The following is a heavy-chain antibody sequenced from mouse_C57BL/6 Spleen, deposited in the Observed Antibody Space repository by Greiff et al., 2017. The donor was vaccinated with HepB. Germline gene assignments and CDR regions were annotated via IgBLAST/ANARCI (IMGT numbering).Heavy chain of an antibody. Sequence: EVMLVESGGGLVKPGGSLKLSCAASGFTFSSYAMSWVRQTPEKRLEWVATISDGGSYTYYPDNVKGRFTISRDNAKNNLYLQMSHLKSEDTAMYYCAREYYGSRRYYFGYWGQGTTLTVSA. CDR1: GFTFSSYA. V-gene: IGHV5-4*01. D-gene: IGHD1-1*01. CDR3: AREYYGSRRYYFGY. CDR2: ISDGGSYT. J-gene: IGHJ2*01.